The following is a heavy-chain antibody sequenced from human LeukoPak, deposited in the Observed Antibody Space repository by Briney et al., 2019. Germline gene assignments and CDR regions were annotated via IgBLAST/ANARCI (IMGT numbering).Heavy chain of an antibody. CDR1: GGSFSSGGYS. V-gene: IGHV4-30-2*01. CDR3: AREGRVGFDP. Sequence: SETLSLTCAVSGGSFSSGGYSWSWIRQPPGTGLEWIGYIYHSGSTYYNPSLKSRVTISVDRSKNQFSLKLSSVTAADTAVYYCAREGRVGFDPWGQGTLVTVSS. J-gene: IGHJ5*02. CDR2: IYHSGST.